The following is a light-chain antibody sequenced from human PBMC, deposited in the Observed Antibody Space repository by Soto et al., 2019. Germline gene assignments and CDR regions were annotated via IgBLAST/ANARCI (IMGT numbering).Light chain of an antibody. J-gene: IGKJ1*01. Sequence: EVVLTQSPAALSVSPGERRTLSCRASQTVGSNLAWYQHKPGQXPRXXISGASTRATGVPVRFSGSQSGTEGAITIGGLQSEDGIVDYGQQYNTRPQTFGLGTKVDIK. CDR2: GAS. CDR1: QTVGSN. V-gene: IGKV3-15*01. CDR3: QQYNTRPQT.